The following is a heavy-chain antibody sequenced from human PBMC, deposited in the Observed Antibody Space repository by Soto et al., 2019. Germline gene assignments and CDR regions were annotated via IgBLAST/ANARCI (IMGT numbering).Heavy chain of an antibody. V-gene: IGHV3-7*01. CDR1: GFTFSGYW. D-gene: IGHD3-16*01. Sequence: GGSLRLSCAASGFTFSGYWMSWVRQAPGKGLEWVGNIKGDGSELHYVDSLKGRFTISRDNAKNSLYPQLNSLRAEDTAVYYCARDKSYGWIWGQGTMVTVSS. CDR2: IKGDGSEL. CDR3: ARDKSYGWI. J-gene: IGHJ3*02.